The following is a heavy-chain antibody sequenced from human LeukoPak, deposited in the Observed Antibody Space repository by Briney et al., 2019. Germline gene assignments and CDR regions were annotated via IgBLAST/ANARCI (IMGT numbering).Heavy chain of an antibody. D-gene: IGHD6-13*01. CDR3: ARAPAGTLDF. CDR2: ITGTGERP. V-gene: IGHV1-46*01. J-gene: IGHJ4*02. CDR1: GFTIANYH. Sequence: GASVKVSCKASGFTIANYHMHWVRQAPGQGLEWVALITGTGERPDYAQKFQGRVTVTCDTSTSTAYLELWSLKLEDTAVYYCARAPAGTLDFWGQGTLVTVSS.